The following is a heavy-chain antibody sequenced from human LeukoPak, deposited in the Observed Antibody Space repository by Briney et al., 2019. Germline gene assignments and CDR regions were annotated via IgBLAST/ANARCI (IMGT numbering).Heavy chain of an antibody. Sequence: GGSLRLSCAASGFTFSSYGMHWVRQAPGKGLEWVAFIRYDGSNKYYADSVKGRFTISRDNSKNTLYLQMNSLRAEDTAVYYCARDGVVVVTASGAFDIWGQGTMVTVSS. V-gene: IGHV3-30*02. CDR1: GFTFSSYG. J-gene: IGHJ3*02. CDR2: IRYDGSNK. CDR3: ARDGVVVVTASGAFDI. D-gene: IGHD2-21*02.